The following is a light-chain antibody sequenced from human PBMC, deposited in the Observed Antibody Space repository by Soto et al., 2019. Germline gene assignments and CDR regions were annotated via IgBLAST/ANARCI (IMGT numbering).Light chain of an antibody. CDR1: QSVSQSVTTN. Sequence: MVLRRFPATLPVSLGARVTLSCRASQSVSQSVTTNLAWYQQKPGQAPRLLIFDASARAVDIPGRFSGSKSGTEFTLTISSLQPEDFAVYYCHYYDKWPPGTFGQGTKVDIK. V-gene: IGKV3D-15*01. CDR2: DAS. CDR3: HYYDKWPPGT. J-gene: IGKJ1*01.